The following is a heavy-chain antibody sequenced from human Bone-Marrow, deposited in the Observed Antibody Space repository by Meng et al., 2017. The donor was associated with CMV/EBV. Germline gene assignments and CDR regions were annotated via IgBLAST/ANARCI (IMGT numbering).Heavy chain of an antibody. D-gene: IGHD3-3*01. CDR3: ARVKSVYDFWSGTQWGYFDY. CDR1: GGTFSSYT. CDR2: IIPILGIA. Sequence: SVKVSCKASGGTFSSYTISWVRQAPGQGLEWMGRIIPILGIANYAQKFQGRVTITADKSTSTAYMELSSLRSEDTAVYYCARVKSVYDFWSGTQWGYFDYCGQGMLVTVSS. J-gene: IGHJ4*02. V-gene: IGHV1-69*02.